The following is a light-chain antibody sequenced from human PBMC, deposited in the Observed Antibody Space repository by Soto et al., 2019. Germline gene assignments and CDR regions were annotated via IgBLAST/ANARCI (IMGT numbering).Light chain of an antibody. CDR1: ESVSNN. V-gene: IGKV3-15*01. CDR2: GVS. CDR3: QQYSIWRT. J-gene: IGKJ1*01. Sequence: EIVMTQSPATLSLSPGERATLSCRASESVSNNLAWYQQKAGQAPRLLIYGVSTRATGIPARFSGSGSGTEFTLTISSLQSEDFAVYYCQQYSIWRTFGQGTKV.